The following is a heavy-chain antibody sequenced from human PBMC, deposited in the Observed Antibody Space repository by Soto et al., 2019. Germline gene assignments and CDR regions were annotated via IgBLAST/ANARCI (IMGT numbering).Heavy chain of an antibody. Sequence: GESLKISCQGSGYSFTSYWISWVRQMPGKGLEWMGRIDPSDSYTNYSPSFQGHVTISADKSISTAYLQWSSLKASDTAMYYCVRPLYYYYGMDVWGQGTTVTVSS. CDR3: VRPLYYYYGMDV. J-gene: IGHJ6*02. CDR2: IDPSDSYT. CDR1: GYSFTSYW. V-gene: IGHV5-10-1*01.